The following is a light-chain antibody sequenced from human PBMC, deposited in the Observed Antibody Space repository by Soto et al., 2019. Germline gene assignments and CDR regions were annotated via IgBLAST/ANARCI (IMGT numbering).Light chain of an antibody. V-gene: IGLV2-14*01. CDR3: NSYASSGTLV. J-gene: IGLJ1*01. CDR1: SSDVGGYNY. Sequence: QSALTQPASVSGSPGQSITLSCTGTSSDVGGYNYDSWYQQHPGKAPKLMIYEVSNRPSGVSNRFSGSKSGNTASLTISGLQAEDEADYYCNSYASSGTLVFGTGTKVTVL. CDR2: EVS.